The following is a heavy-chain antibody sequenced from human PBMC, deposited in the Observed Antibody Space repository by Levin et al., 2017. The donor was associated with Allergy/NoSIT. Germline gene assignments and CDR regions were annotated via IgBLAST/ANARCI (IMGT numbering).Heavy chain of an antibody. CDR3: ARGPDFWPPNDAFDI. J-gene: IGHJ3*02. V-gene: IGHV3-30-3*01. D-gene: IGHD3-3*01. CDR1: AFTFSSYA. CDR2: ISYDGIKK. Sequence: LSLTCAASAFTFSSYAMHWVRQAPGKGLEWVAVISYDGIKKYYADSVKGRFTISRDNSKNTLYLQMNSLRAEDTAVYSCARGPDFWPPNDAFDIWGQGTMVTVSS.